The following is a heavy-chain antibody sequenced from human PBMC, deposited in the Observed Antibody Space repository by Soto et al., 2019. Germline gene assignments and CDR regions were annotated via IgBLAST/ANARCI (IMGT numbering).Heavy chain of an antibody. Sequence: GASVKVSCKASGYTFTSYYMHWVRQAPGQGLEWMGIINPSGGSTSYAQKFQGRVTMTRDTSTSTVYMELSSLRSEDTAVYYCARLYYDSSGYYYSRYYYGMDAWGQGTTVTVSS. J-gene: IGHJ6*02. CDR3: ARLYYDSSGYYYSRYYYGMDA. CDR2: INPSGGST. D-gene: IGHD3-22*01. V-gene: IGHV1-46*01. CDR1: GYTFTSYY.